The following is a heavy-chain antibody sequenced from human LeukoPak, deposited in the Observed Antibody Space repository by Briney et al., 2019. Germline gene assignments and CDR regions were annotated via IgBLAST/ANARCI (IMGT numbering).Heavy chain of an antibody. CDR1: GFTFDDYA. V-gene: IGHV3-9*03. CDR3: AKGSCSSTSCXVEFGY. D-gene: IGHD2-2*01. CDR2: ISWNSGSI. J-gene: IGHJ4*02. Sequence: GGSLRLSCAASGFTFDDYAMHWVRQAPGKGLEWVSGISWNSGSIGYADSVKGRFTISRDNAKNSLYLQMNSLRAEDMALYYCAKGSCSSTSCXVEFGYWGQGTLVTVSS.